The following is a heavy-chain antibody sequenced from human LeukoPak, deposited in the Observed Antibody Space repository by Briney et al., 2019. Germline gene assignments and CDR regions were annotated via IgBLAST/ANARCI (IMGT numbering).Heavy chain of an antibody. J-gene: IGHJ6*02. CDR3: ARGLCTNGVCYRRHYYYGMDV. V-gene: IGHV1-2*02. Sequence: ASVKVSCKASGYTFTGYYMHWVRQAPGQGLEWMGWINPNSGGTNYAQKFQGRVTMTRDTSISTAYMELSRLRSDDTAVYYCARGLCTNGVCYRRHYYYGMDVWGQGTTVTVSS. CDR2: INPNSGGT. CDR1: GYTFTGYY. D-gene: IGHD2-8*01.